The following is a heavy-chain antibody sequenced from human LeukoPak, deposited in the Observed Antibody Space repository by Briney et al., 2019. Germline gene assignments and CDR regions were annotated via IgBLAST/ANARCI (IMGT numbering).Heavy chain of an antibody. CDR1: GVSISSGSNY. CDR3: ARSDGYGLVGI. D-gene: IGHD3-10*01. J-gene: IGHJ3*02. V-gene: IGHV4-39*07. CDR2: IYSRGNT. Sequence: SETLSLTCSVSGVSISSGSNYWGWISQPPGKTLEWIGSIYSRGNTYYNPSLKSRVIILIDTAKNHFSLNLSSVTAADTAVYYCARSDGYGLVGIWGQGTMVTVSS.